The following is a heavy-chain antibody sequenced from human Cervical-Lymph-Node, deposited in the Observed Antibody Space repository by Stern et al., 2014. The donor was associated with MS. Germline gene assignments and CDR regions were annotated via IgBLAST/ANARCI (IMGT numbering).Heavy chain of an antibody. Sequence: VQLEESGPGLVKPSETLSLTCTVSGGTISSYSWHWIRQAPGKGLEWIGYIYYSVSTNSNPALKSRVTISVDTSKNQFSLKLSSVTAADTAVYYCARGATQAFDPWGQGTLVTVSS. CDR3: ARGATQAFDP. CDR2: IYYSVST. V-gene: IGHV4-59*01. J-gene: IGHJ5*02. CDR1: GGTISSYS.